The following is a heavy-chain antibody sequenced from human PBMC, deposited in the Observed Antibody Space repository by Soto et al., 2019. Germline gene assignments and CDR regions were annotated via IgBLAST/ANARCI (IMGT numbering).Heavy chain of an antibody. CDR1: GGSISSGDYY. CDR2: IYYSGST. J-gene: IGHJ6*02. V-gene: IGHV4-30-4*01. CDR3: ARDPLTMVRGVGGMDV. D-gene: IGHD3-10*01. Sequence: QVQLQESGPGLVKPSQTLSLTCTVSGGSISSGDYYWSWIRQPPGKGLAWIGYIYYSGSTYYNPSLKSRVTVAADPPKNQFSLKLGSVTAAATAVYYCARDPLTMVRGVGGMDVWGQGTTVTVSS.